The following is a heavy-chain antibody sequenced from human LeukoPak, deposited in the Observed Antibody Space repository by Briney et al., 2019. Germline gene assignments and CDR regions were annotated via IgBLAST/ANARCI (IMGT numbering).Heavy chain of an antibody. J-gene: IGHJ5*02. Sequence: GESLKISCKGSGYSFTSHWITWVRQMPGKGLEWMGRIAPGDSYTNYSPSFQGHVTISADKSISTAYLQWSSLKASDTAMYYCARLANQVAWFDPWGQGTLVTVSS. CDR2: IAPGDSYT. CDR3: ARLANQVAWFDP. V-gene: IGHV5-10-1*01. CDR1: GYSFTSHW.